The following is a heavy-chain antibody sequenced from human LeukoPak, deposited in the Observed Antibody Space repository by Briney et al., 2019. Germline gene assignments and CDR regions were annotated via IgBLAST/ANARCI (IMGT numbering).Heavy chain of an antibody. J-gene: IGHJ4*02. Sequence: SSVKVSCKASGYTFTSYYMHWVRQAPGQGLEWMGIINPSGGSTSYAQKFQGRVTITADKSTSTAYMELTSLRSEDTAVYYCASRYSSSSDFDYWGQGTLVTVSS. V-gene: IGHV1-46*01. CDR3: ASRYSSSSDFDY. D-gene: IGHD6-6*01. CDR1: GYTFTSYY. CDR2: INPSGGST.